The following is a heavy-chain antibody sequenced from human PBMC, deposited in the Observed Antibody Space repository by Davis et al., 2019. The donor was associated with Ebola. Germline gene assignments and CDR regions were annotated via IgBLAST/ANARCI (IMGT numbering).Heavy chain of an antibody. CDR1: GYTFTTYP. D-gene: IGHD7-27*01. CDR2: INPSGGST. V-gene: IGHV1-46*01. Sequence: ASVKVSCKASGYTFTTYPIHWVRQAPGQRLEWMGIINPSGGSTSYAQKFQGRVTMTRDTSTSTVYMELSSLRSEDTAVYYCASSVGMWANYWGQGTLVTVSS. J-gene: IGHJ4*02. CDR3: ASSVGMWANY.